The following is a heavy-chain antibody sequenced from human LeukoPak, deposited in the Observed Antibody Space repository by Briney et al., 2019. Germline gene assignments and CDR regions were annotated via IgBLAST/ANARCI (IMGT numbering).Heavy chain of an antibody. J-gene: IGHJ6*03. CDR3: AREVAAGANYYYYYYMDV. D-gene: IGHD2-15*01. CDR2: IYYSGST. Sequence: SETLSLTCTVSGGSISSYYWSWIRQPPGKGLEWIGYIYYSGSTYYNPSLKSRVTISVDTSKNQFSLKLSSVTAADTAVYYCAREVAAGANYYYYYYMDVWGKGTTVTVSS. CDR1: GGSISSYY. V-gene: IGHV4-59*12.